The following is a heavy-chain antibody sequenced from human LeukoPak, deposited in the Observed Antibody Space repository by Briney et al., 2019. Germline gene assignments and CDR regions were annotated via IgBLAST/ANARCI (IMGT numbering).Heavy chain of an antibody. Sequence: GGSLRLSCAASGFTFSSYAMHWVCQAPGKGLEWVAVISYDGSNKYYADSVKGRFTISRDNSKNTLYLQMNSLRAEDTAVYYCARACGGDCYGMDVWGQGTTVTVSS. J-gene: IGHJ6*02. CDR2: ISYDGSNK. V-gene: IGHV3-30-3*01. D-gene: IGHD2-21*01. CDR1: GFTFSSYA. CDR3: ARACGGDCYGMDV.